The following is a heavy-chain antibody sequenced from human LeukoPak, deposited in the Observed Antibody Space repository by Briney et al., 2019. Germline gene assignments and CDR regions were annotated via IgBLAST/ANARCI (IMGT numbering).Heavy chain of an antibody. V-gene: IGHV1-8*01. Sequence: ASVKVSCKASAYTFTIYDINWVRQATGQGLEWMGWMNPNSGNTGFAQKFQGRVTMTRNTSISTAYMELSSLRSEDTAVYYCARGPTQVVVLGYYYMDVWGKGTTVTVSS. CDR3: ARGPTQVVVLGYYYMDV. D-gene: IGHD2-2*01. CDR2: MNPNSGNT. J-gene: IGHJ6*03. CDR1: AYTFTIYD.